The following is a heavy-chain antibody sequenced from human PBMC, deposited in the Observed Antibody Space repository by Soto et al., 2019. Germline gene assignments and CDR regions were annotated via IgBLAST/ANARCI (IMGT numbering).Heavy chain of an antibody. CDR1: GFTFSSYW. J-gene: IGHJ4*02. CDR2: IKQDGSEK. CDR3: ASTHSSWSGGDYFDY. D-gene: IGHD6-6*01. Sequence: EVQLVESGGGLVQPGGSLRLSCAASGFTFSSYWMSWVRQAPGKGLEWVANIKQDGSEKYYVDSVKGRFTISRDNAKNSLYLQMNSLRAEDTAVYYCASTHSSWSGGDYFDYWGQGTLVTVSS. V-gene: IGHV3-7*03.